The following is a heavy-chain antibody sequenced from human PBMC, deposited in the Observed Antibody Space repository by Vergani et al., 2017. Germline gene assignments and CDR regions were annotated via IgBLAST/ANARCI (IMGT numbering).Heavy chain of an antibody. CDR2: INPNSGGT. J-gene: IGHJ4*02. V-gene: IGHV1-2*04. D-gene: IGHD3-3*01. CDR3: ARRLNYDFWSGYYFDY. CDR1: GYTFTAYY. Sequence: QVQLVQSGAEVKKPGASVKVSCRASGYTFTAYYIHWVRQAPGQGLEWMGWINPNSGGTNYAQKFQGWVTMTRDTSISTAYMQLSRLKSGDTAVYYCARRLNYDFWSGYYFDYWGQGTLVTVSS.